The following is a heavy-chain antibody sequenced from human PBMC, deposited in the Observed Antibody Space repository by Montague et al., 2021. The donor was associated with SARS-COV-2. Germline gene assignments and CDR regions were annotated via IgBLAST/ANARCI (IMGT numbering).Heavy chain of an antibody. Sequence: TLSLTCTVSGGSINSAGYYWSWIRHHPGMGLEWIGYIYYSGNTNYNPSLKSRVSISMDTSKNQFSLELSSVTAADTAVYYCARERQKPGGAPAFDIWGQGTMVTVSS. D-gene: IGHD3-16*01. V-gene: IGHV4-31*03. J-gene: IGHJ3*02. CDR1: GGSINSAGYY. CDR2: IYYSGNT. CDR3: ARERQKPGGAPAFDI.